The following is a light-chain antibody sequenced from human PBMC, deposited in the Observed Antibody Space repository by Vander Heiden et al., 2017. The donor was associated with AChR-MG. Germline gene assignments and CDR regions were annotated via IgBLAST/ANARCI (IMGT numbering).Light chain of an antibody. J-gene: IGKJ1*01. CDR3: QQYHTYSWK. CDR1: QSVSSQ. CDR2: KAS. Sequence: DIQMTQSPSTLSASVGDRVTITCRASQSVSSQLTWYRQKPGKAPDLLIYKASSLQSGVPSRFSGSGSGTEFTLTISRLQPDDFATYYCQQYHTYSWKFGQGTQVEVK. V-gene: IGKV1-5*03.